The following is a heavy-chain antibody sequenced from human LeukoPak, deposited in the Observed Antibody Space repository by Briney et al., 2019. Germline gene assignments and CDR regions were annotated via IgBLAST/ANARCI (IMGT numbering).Heavy chain of an antibody. Sequence: GGSLRLPCAASGFTVSSNYMSWVRQAPGKGLEWVSVIYSGGSTYYADSVKGRFTISRDNSKNTLYLQMNSLRAEDTAVYYCAKGESPYYYGMDVWGQGTTVTVSS. V-gene: IGHV3-66*01. CDR1: GFTVSSNY. J-gene: IGHJ6*02. CDR2: IYSGGST. CDR3: AKGESPYYYGMDV.